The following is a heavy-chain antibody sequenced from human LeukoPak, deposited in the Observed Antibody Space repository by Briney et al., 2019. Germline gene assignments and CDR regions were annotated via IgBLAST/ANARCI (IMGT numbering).Heavy chain of an antibody. CDR1: GFTFNNYN. CDR3: AKDWGQVPASISGH. CDR2: IYSGGST. Sequence: GGSLRLSCTASGFTFNNYNMNWVRQAPGKGLEWVSVIYSGGSTYYADSVKGRFTISRDNAKNSLYLQMNSLRTEDTAVYYCAKDWGQVPASISGHWGQGTLVTVSS. J-gene: IGHJ1*01. V-gene: IGHV3-53*05. D-gene: IGHD2-2*01.